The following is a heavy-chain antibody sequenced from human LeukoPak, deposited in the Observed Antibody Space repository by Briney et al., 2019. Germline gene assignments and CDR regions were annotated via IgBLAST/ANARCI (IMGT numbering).Heavy chain of an antibody. D-gene: IGHD5-18*01. Sequence: SETLSLTCAVYGGSFSGYYWSWIRQPPGKGLEWIGEINHSGSTNYNPSLKSRVTISVDTSKNQLSLKLSSVTAADTAVYYCARGQFDTAMVLLNFDYWGQGTLVTVSS. J-gene: IGHJ4*02. CDR1: GGSFSGYY. V-gene: IGHV4-34*01. CDR2: INHSGST. CDR3: ARGQFDTAMVLLNFDY.